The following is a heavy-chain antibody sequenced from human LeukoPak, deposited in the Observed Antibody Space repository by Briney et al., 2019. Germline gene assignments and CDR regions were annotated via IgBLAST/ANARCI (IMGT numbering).Heavy chain of an antibody. D-gene: IGHD2-2*01. CDR2: MNPNSGNT. Sequence: GASVKVSCKASGYTFTSYDINWVRQATGQGLEWLGWMNPNSGNTGYAQKFQGRVTMTRNTSISTAYMELSSLRSEDTAVYYCARANVPYCSSTSCPHYYYYMDVWGKGTTVTVSS. CDR1: GYTFTSYD. CDR3: ARANVPYCSSTSCPHYYYYMDV. V-gene: IGHV1-8*01. J-gene: IGHJ6*03.